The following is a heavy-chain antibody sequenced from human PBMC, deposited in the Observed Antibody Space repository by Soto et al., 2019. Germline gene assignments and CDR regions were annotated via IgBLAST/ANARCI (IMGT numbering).Heavy chain of an antibody. J-gene: IGHJ4*02. D-gene: IGHD6-19*01. CDR2: IYYSGST. V-gene: IGHV4-39*01. CDR3: ARHEQWLVYFDY. CDR1: GGSISSSSYY. Sequence: TSETLSLTCTVSGGSISSSSYYWGWIRQPPGKGLEWIGSIYYSGSTYYNPSLKSRVTISVDTSKNQFSLKLSSVTAADTAVYYCARHEQWLVYFDYWGQGTLVTVSS.